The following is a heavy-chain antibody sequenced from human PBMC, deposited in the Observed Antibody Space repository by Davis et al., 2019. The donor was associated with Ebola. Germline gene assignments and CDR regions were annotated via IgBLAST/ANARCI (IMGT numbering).Heavy chain of an antibody. Sequence: MPSETLSLTCTVSGDSFSSGNYYWSWLRQPPGTGLEWIAYIYYSVSTYYNSSLKTRVTISVDTSKHQFSLKLNSVTAADTAVYYCPRVRRTGTLRADYWGQGTLVTVSS. CDR1: GDSFSSGNYY. CDR2: IYYSVST. D-gene: IGHD1-1*01. J-gene: IGHJ4*02. V-gene: IGHV4-30-4*08. CDR3: PRVRRTGTLRADY.